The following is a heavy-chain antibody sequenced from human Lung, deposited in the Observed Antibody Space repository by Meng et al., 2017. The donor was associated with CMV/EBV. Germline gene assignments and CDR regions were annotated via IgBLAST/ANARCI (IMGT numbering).Heavy chain of an antibody. V-gene: IGHV3-21*01. CDR3: TRDVSPRSSAYFAIYYFYALDV. J-gene: IGHJ6*02. CDR2: ISNRGAYI. D-gene: IGHD2-21*01. CDR1: GFTFSSYS. Sequence: GESLKISCAASGFTFSSYSMNCVRQAPGKGLEWVSSISNRGAYIYYADSVKGRFSISRDNAQNSLYLHMNSLRAEDTAVYYCTRDVSPRSSAYFAIYYFYALDVWGQGTAVTVSS.